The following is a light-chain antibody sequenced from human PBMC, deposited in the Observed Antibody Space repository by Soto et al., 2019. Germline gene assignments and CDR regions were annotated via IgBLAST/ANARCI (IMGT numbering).Light chain of an antibody. V-gene: IGKV3-20*01. CDR3: QQYGSSPIT. J-gene: IGKJ5*01. CDR1: QSVCSNY. CDR2: VAS. Sequence: EIVLTQSPGTLSLSPGERATLSCRASQSVCSNYLAWYQQKPGQAPRVLIYVASSRATGIPDRFSGSGSGTDFTLTISRLEPEDFAVYYCQQYGSSPITFGQGTRLEIK.